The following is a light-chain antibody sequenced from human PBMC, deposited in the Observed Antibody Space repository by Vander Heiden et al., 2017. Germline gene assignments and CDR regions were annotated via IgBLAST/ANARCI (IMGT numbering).Light chain of an antibody. CDR2: GNS. CDR3: QSYDSSLSGHV. V-gene: IGLV1-40*01. Sequence: QPVLTQPPSASGAPGQRVTISCTGSSSNIGAGYDVHWYQQLPGTAPKLLIYGNSNRPSGVPDRFSGSKSGTSASLAITGLQAEDEADYYCQSYDSSLSGHVFGTGTKVTVL. CDR1: SSNIGAGYD. J-gene: IGLJ1*01.